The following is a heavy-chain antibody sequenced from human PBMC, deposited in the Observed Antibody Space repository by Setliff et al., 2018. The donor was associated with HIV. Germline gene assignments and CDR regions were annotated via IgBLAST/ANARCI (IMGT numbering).Heavy chain of an antibody. J-gene: IGHJ6*03. V-gene: IGHV4-4*07. Sequence: PSETLSLTCTVSGGSISTYYWSWIRQPAGKGLEWIGRIYVSGDTNYNPSLKSRVTMSLDTSKKHFSLNLKSVTAADTAVYYCALTGHRLLRGYMDVWGKGTTVTSP. CDR3: ALTGHRLLRGYMDV. CDR1: GGSISTYY. CDR2: IYVSGDT. D-gene: IGHD2-15*01.